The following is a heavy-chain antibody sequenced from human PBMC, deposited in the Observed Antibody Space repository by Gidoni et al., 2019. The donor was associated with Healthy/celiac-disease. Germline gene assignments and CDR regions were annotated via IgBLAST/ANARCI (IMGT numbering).Heavy chain of an antibody. CDR3: ARDVRDGYNYFGWFDP. CDR1: GYTFTSYY. J-gene: IGHJ5*02. D-gene: IGHD5-12*01. V-gene: IGHV1-46*01. CDR2: INPSGGST. Sequence: QVQLVQSGAEVKKPGASVKVSCKASGYTFTSYYMHWVRQAPGQGLEWMGIINPSGGSTSYAQKFQGRVTMTRDTSTSTVYMELSSLRSEDTAVYYCARDVRDGYNYFGWFDPWGQGTLVTVSS.